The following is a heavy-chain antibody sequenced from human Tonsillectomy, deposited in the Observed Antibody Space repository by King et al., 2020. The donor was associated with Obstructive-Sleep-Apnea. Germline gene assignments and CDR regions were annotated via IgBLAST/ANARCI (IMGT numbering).Heavy chain of an antibody. D-gene: IGHD3-22*01. J-gene: IGHJ4*02. Sequence: VQLVEXGGGLXQPGGSLXLSCAXSGFXFSSYSMNWVRQAPGKGLEWVSYISSSSSTIYYAESVKGRFTISRANAKNSLYLQLNSLGXXXPAVTXGSRXYYXXSXAXXLYYFDYXGQGTLVTVSS. CDR1: GFXFSSYS. CDR3: SRXYYXXSXAXXLYYFDY. V-gene: IGHV3-48*04. CDR2: ISSSSSTI.